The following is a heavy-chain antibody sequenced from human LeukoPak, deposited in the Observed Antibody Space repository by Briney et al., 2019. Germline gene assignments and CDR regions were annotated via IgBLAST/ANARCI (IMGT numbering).Heavy chain of an antibody. V-gene: IGHV3-20*01. Sequence: PGGSLRLSCAASGFTSDDYGMSWVRQAPGQGLEWVSGIHRNGGSTGYADSVKGRFTISRDTAKNSLYLQMNSLRAEDTALYHCARGNSNFDYWGQGTLVTVSS. J-gene: IGHJ4*02. CDR2: IHRNGGST. CDR1: GFTSDDYG. D-gene: IGHD3-10*01. CDR3: ARGNSNFDY.